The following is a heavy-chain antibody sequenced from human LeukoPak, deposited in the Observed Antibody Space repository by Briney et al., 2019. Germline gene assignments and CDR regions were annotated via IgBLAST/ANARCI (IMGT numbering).Heavy chain of an antibody. CDR2: IRYDGSNK. J-gene: IGHJ5*02. CDR1: GFTFSSYG. V-gene: IGHV3-30*02. D-gene: IGHD6-13*01. Sequence: GGSLRLSCAASGFTFSSYGMHWVRQAPGKGLEWVAFIRYDGSNKYYADSVKGRFTISRDNSKNTLYLQMNSLRAEDTAVYYCAKDWYSSSWTPGWFDPWGQGTLVTVSS. CDR3: AKDWYSSSWTPGWFDP.